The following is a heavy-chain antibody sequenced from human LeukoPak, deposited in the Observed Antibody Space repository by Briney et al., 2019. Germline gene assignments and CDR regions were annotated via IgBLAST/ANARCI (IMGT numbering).Heavy chain of an antibody. Sequence: ASVKVSCKASGNIFTSSYTHWVRQAPGQGLEWMGVINPSDGTRNYAQKFQGRVTMTRDMSTSTVYMDLSSLRSEDTAVYYCAREQGSTGYFEYWGQGTLVTVSS. D-gene: IGHD2-2*01. CDR3: AREQGSTGYFEY. CDR1: GNIFTSSY. J-gene: IGHJ4*02. V-gene: IGHV1-46*01. CDR2: INPSDGTR.